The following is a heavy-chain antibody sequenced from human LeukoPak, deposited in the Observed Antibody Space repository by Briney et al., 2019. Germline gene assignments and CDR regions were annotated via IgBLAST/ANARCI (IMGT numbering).Heavy chain of an antibody. Sequence: ASVKVSCKASAYTFSDYYIHWVRQAPGQGLEWMGWISAYNGNTNYAQNLQGRVTVTTDTSTSTAYMELRSLRSDDTAVYYCARDAAGLTGRGDSWGQGTLVTVSS. V-gene: IGHV1-18*04. J-gene: IGHJ4*02. CDR2: ISAYNGNT. D-gene: IGHD1-20*01. CDR3: ARDAAGLTGRGDS. CDR1: AYTFSDYY.